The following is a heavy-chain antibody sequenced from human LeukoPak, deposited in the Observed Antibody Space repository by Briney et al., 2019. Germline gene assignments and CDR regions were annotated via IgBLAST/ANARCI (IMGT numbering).Heavy chain of an antibody. V-gene: IGHV3-11*01. Sequence: GGSLRLSCAASGFTFSDYYMSWIRQAPGKGLEWVSYISSSGTTIYYADSLKGRFTISRDNAKNSLFLQMNSLRAEDTAVYYCARELVSSFDPWGQGTLVTVSS. J-gene: IGHJ5*02. CDR3: ARELVSSFDP. CDR1: GFTFSDYY. CDR2: ISSSGTTI. D-gene: IGHD5/OR15-5a*01.